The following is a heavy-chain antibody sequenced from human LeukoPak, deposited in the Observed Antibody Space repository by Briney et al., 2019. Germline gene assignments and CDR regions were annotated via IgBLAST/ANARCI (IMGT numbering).Heavy chain of an antibody. D-gene: IGHD3-3*01. CDR1: GYSISLNYY. CDR3: ARENDFWSGYTFQH. Sequence: SETLSLTCTVSGYSISLNYYWGWIRQPAGKGLEWIGRIYTSGSTNYNPSLKSRVTMSVDTSKNQFSLKLSSVTAADTAVYYCARENDFWSGYTFQHWGQGTLVTVSS. CDR2: IYTSGST. V-gene: IGHV4-4*07. J-gene: IGHJ1*01.